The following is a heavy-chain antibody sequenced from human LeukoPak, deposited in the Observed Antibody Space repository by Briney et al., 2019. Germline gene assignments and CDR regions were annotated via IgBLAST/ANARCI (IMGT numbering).Heavy chain of an antibody. CDR1: GYTFTSYG. D-gene: IGHD2-2*01. CDR3: ATEESPAAGVDY. CDR2: ISGSNGNT. Sequence: ASVKVSCKASGYTFTSYGVSWVRQAPGRGLEWMGWISGSNGNTYYAQKFQGRVTMTTDTSTSTAYMELRSLRSDDTAVYYCATEESPAAGVDYWGQGTLVTVSS. J-gene: IGHJ4*02. V-gene: IGHV1-18*01.